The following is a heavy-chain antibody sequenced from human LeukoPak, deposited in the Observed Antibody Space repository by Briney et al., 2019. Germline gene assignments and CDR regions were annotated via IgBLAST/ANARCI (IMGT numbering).Heavy chain of an antibody. V-gene: IGHV3-53*05. CDR2: ISSGGNT. D-gene: IGHD5-12*01. CDR1: GFTVSSNS. Sequence: GGSLRLSCKVSGFTVSSNSWSWVRQAPGKGLEWVSFISSGGNTDHSDSVKGRFTISRDNSKNTLYLQMSSLRAEDTAVYYCAKDTIKVTTIRRVPHYMDVWGKGTTVTISS. J-gene: IGHJ6*03. CDR3: AKDTIKVTTIRRVPHYMDV.